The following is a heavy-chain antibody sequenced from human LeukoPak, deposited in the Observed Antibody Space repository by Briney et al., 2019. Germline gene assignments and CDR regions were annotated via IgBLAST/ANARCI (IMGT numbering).Heavy chain of an antibody. J-gene: IGHJ6*02. CDR2: IYHSGST. Sequence: SETLSLTCAVSGGSISSGGYSWSWIRQPPGKGLEWIGYIYHSGSTYYNPSLKSRVTISVDRSKNQFSLKPSSVTAADTAVYYCARLVRGSGWYGSPHYYYYYGMDVWGQGTTVTVSS. CDR1: GGSISSGGYS. CDR3: ARLVRGSGWYGSPHYYYYYGMDV. D-gene: IGHD6-19*01. V-gene: IGHV4-30-2*01.